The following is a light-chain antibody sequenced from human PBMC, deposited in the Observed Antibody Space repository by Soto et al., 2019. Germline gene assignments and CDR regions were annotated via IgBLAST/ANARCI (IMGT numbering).Light chain of an antibody. Sequence: DIQMTQSPSSLSTSVGDRVTITCRASQGISNYLAWYQRKPGNVPKLLIYAASTLQSGVPSRFSGSGSGTDLNLTISSLQPEDVATYFCQRYDSAPYTFGQGTKLEI. CDR2: AAS. J-gene: IGKJ2*01. V-gene: IGKV1-27*01. CDR1: QGISNY. CDR3: QRYDSAPYT.